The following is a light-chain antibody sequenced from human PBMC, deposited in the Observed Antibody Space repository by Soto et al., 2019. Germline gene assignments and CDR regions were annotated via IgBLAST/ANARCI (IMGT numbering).Light chain of an antibody. CDR2: DAS. Sequence: ELVMTQSPATLSLSPGERATLSCRASQSISYYLGWYQQKPGQAPRLLIYDASNRATGIPARFSGSGSGTDFTLTISRLEPEDFAVYYCQQRSSWPRLTFGGGTKVDIK. CDR3: QQRSSWPRLT. J-gene: IGKJ4*01. CDR1: QSISYY. V-gene: IGKV3-11*01.